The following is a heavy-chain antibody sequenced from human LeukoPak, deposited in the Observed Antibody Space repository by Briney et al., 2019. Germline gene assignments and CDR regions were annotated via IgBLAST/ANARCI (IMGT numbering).Heavy chain of an antibody. D-gene: IGHD3-22*01. CDR3: ARDSTYYYDSSGTALDY. Sequence: QPGGSLRLSCAASGFTFSSYEMNWVRQAPGKGLEWVSYISSSGSTIYYVDSVKGRFTISRDNAKNSLYLQMNSLRAGDTAVYYCARDSTYYYDSSGTALDYWGQGTLVTVSS. CDR1: GFTFSSYE. V-gene: IGHV3-48*03. J-gene: IGHJ4*02. CDR2: ISSSGSTI.